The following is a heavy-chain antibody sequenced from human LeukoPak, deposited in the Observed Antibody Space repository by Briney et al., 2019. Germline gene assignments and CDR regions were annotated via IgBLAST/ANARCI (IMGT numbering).Heavy chain of an antibody. CDR2: INHSGST. J-gene: IGHJ5*02. D-gene: IGHD3-10*01. V-gene: IGHV4-34*01. CDR3: ARGRSYYYGSGSYVWFDP. Sequence: PSETLSLTCAVYGGSFSGYYWSWIRQPPGKGLEWIGEINHSGSTNYNPSLKSRVTISVDTSKNQFSLKLSSVTAADTAVYYCARGRSYYYGSGSYVWFDPWGQGTLVTVSS. CDR1: GGSFSGYY.